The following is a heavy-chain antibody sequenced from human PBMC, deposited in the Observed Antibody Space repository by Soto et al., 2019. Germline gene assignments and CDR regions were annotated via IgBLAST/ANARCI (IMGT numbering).Heavy chain of an antibody. D-gene: IGHD3-22*01. CDR3: ARIRTTYYYDSSGFMDV. Sequence: SVKVSCKASGGTLSSYAISCVRQAPGQGLEWMGGIIPIFGTAKYSQKFQGRVTITRDTSASTAYRELSSLRSEDTAVYYCARIRTTYYYDSSGFMDVWGQGTTVTVSS. V-gene: IGHV1-69*05. J-gene: IGHJ6*02. CDR1: GGTLSSYA. CDR2: IIPIFGTA.